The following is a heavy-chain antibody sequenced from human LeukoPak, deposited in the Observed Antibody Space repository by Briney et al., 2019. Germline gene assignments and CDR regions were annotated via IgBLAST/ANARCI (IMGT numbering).Heavy chain of an antibody. J-gene: IGHJ4*02. V-gene: IGHV3-48*01. CDR2: ISGSGDTI. Sequence: GGSLRLSCAASGFTFSRYSMNWVRQAPGKGLEWVSYISGSGDTIYSADSVKGRFAVSRDNAKNSLYLQMNSLRAEDTAVYYCASAGMTTVTTFGFYWGQGTLVTVSS. D-gene: IGHD4-17*01. CDR1: GFTFSRYS. CDR3: ASAGMTTVTTFGFY.